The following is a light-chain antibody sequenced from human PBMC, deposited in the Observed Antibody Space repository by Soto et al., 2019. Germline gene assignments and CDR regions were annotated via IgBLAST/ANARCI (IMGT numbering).Light chain of an antibody. CDR1: QTISNY. CDR3: QQCYSSPLT. J-gene: IGKJ4*01. V-gene: IGKV1-39*01. CDR2: AAS. Sequence: DIRMTQSPSSLSASVGDGVTITCRPSQTISNYLNWYQQQPGKAPKLLIYAASSLQSGVPSRFSGSGSGTDFTLTISSLQPEDFATYYCQQCYSSPLTFGGGTKVEIK.